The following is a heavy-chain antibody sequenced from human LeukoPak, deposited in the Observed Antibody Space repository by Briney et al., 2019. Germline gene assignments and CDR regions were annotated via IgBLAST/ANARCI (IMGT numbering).Heavy chain of an antibody. CDR2: IYYNGGT. V-gene: IGHV4-59*08. D-gene: IGHD3-10*01. CDR1: GGSFSAYY. Sequence: SETLSLTCTVSGGSFSAYYWSWIRQPPGKRLEWIGHIYYNGGTTYNPSLKSRLTISLDTSKNQFFLKLSSVTAADTAVYYCARHQSSGGYPLDYWGQGTLVTVSS. CDR3: ARHQSSGGYPLDY. J-gene: IGHJ4*02.